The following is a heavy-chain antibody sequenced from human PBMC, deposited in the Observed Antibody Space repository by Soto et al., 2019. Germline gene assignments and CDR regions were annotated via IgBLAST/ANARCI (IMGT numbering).Heavy chain of an antibody. CDR1: GGSVSSETYY. CDR2: IQYSGTT. Sequence: PSETLSLTCTVSGGSVSSETYYWSWIRQSPGKRPGWIGYIQYSGTTIYNPSFKSRVTISVDRSKNQFSLKLTSVTSADTAVYYCASDSPAKMDLFDPWGQGTLVTVSS. V-gene: IGHV4-61*01. J-gene: IGHJ5*02. D-gene: IGHD2-2*01. CDR3: ASDSPAKMDLFDP.